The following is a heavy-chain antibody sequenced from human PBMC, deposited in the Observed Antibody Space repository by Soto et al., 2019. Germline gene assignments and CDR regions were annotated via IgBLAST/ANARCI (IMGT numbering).Heavy chain of an antibody. J-gene: IGHJ6*03. V-gene: IGHV1-18*01. CDR3: ARVMLPVPYYYYYYYMDV. Sequence: ASVKVSCKASGYTFTSYGISWVRQAPGQGLEWMGWISAYNGNTNYAQKLQGRVTMTTDTSTSTAYMELRSLRSDDTAVYYCARVMLPVPYYYYYYYMDVWGKGTTVTVSS. D-gene: IGHD2-15*01. CDR2: ISAYNGNT. CDR1: GYTFTSYG.